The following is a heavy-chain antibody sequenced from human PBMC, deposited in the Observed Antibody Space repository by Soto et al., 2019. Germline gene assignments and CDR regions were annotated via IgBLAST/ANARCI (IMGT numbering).Heavy chain of an antibody. Sequence: EVQLGESGGGLDQPGGSLRLSCAASGLTFSSYWMHWVRQAPGKGLVWVSRINTDGSSTTYADSVKGRFTISRDNTKNTLYLQMNSLRVEDTAVYYCARASGSNIHFDYWGQGTLVTVSS. V-gene: IGHV3-74*01. CDR2: INTDGSST. J-gene: IGHJ4*02. CDR1: GLTFSSYW. D-gene: IGHD1-26*01. CDR3: ARASGSNIHFDY.